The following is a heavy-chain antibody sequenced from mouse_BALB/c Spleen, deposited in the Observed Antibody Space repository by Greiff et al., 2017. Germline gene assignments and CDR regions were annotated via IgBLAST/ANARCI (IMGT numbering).Heavy chain of an antibody. D-gene: IGHD1-1*01. CDR1: GYAFSSYW. V-gene: IGHV1-80*01. CDR3: AKTYGSTHYYAMDY. Sequence: VQLQQSGAELVRPGSSVKISCKASGYAFSSYWMNWVKQRPGQGLEWIGQIYPGDGDTNYNGKFKGKATLTADKSSSTAYMQLSSLTSEDSAVYFCAKTYGSTHYYAMDYWGQGTSVTVSS. CDR2: IYPGDGDT. J-gene: IGHJ4*01.